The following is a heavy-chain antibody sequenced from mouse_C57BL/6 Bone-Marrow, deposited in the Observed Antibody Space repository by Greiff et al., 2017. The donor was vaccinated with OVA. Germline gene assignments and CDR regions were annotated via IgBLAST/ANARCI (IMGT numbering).Heavy chain of an antibody. CDR3: ARSGDVGFAY. CDR2: LYPGDGDT. CDR1: GYAFSSYW. J-gene: IGHJ3*01. V-gene: IGHV1-80*01. Sequence: QVQLQQSGAELVKPGASVKISCKASGYAFSSYWLNWVKQRPGKGLEWIGQLYPGDGDTNYNGKFKGKATLTADKSSSTAYMQLSSLTSEDSAVYFCARSGDVGFAYWGQGTLVTVSA. D-gene: IGHD3-1*01.